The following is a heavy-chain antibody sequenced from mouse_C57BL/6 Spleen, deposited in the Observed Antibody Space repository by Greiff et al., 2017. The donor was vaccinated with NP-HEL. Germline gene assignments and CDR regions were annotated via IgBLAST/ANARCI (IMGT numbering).Heavy chain of an antibody. CDR3: ASSSTMVFPWFAY. Sequence: EVQLQQSGAELVKPGASVKLSCTASGFNIKDYYMHWVKQRTEQGLEWIGRIDPEDGETKYAQKFQGKATITADTSSNTAYLQLSSLASEDTAVYYCASSSTMVFPWFAYWGQGTLVTVSA. J-gene: IGHJ3*01. V-gene: IGHV14-2*01. CDR1: GFNIKDYY. D-gene: IGHD2-2*01. CDR2: IDPEDGET.